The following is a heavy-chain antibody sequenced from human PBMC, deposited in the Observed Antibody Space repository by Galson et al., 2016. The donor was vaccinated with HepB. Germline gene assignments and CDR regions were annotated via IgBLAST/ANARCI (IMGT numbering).Heavy chain of an antibody. J-gene: IGHJ4*02. D-gene: IGHD1-14*01. Sequence: SLRLSCAASDFTFKSFGMSWVRQAPGKGLEWVSLVYSVGSTYYADSVKGRFTISRDNSKNTPYLQMNSLRAEDTAVYYCAREMGGDGTTVDYWGQGTLVTVSS. V-gene: IGHV3-53*01. CDR2: VYSVGST. CDR1: DFTFKSFG. CDR3: AREMGGDGTTVDY.